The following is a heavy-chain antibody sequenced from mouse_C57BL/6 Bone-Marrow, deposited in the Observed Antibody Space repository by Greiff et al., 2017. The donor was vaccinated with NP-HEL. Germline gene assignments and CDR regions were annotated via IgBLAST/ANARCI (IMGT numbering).Heavy chain of an antibody. V-gene: IGHV1-81*01. CDR1: GYTFTSYG. J-gene: IGHJ1*03. CDR3: ARHERWLFRSYWYFDV. D-gene: IGHD2-3*01. Sequence: QVQLQQSGAELARPGASVKLSCKASGYTFTSYGISWVKQRTGQGLEWIGEIYPRSGNTYYNEKFKGKATLTADKSSSTAYMELRSLTSEDSAVYFCARHERWLFRSYWYFDVWGTGTTVTVSS. CDR2: IYPRSGNT.